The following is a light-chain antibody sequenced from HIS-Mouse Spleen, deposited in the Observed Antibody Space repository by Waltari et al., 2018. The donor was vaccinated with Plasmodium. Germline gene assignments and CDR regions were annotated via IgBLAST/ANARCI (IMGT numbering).Light chain of an antibody. CDR1: KLGDNY. Sequence: SYELTQPPSVSVSPGQTASITCSGDKLGDNYACWYQQKPGQSPVQVIYQDSKRPSGIRERFSGSNAGNTATMTISGTQAMDEADEYCQAWDSSTVVFGGGTKLTVL. CDR2: QDS. J-gene: IGLJ2*01. CDR3: QAWDSSTVV. V-gene: IGLV3-1*01.